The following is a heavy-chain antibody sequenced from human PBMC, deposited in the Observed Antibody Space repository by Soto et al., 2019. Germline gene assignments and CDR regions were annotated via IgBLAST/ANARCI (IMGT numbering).Heavy chain of an antibody. CDR2: ISAYNGNT. CDR1: GYTFTSYG. Sequence: ASVKVSCKASGYTFTSYGISWVRQAPGQGPEWMGWISAYNGNTNYAQKLQGRVTMTTDTSTSTAYMELRNLRSDDTAVYYCARDIVVVPAAINYYYYYGMDVWGQGTTVTVSS. CDR3: ARDIVVVPAAINYYYYYGMDV. J-gene: IGHJ6*02. D-gene: IGHD2-2*02. V-gene: IGHV1-18*04.